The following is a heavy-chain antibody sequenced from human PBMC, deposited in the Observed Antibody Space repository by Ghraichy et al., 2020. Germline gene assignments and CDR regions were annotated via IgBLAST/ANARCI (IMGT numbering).Heavy chain of an antibody. D-gene: IGHD3-10*01. CDR3: ARRLRTMVRGLRTLHGRYYYWGMDV. CDR2: IIPNFGTA. J-gene: IGHJ6*02. V-gene: IGHV1-69*05. CDR1: GCTFSSYA. Sequence: SVKVSCKASGCTFSSYAISWVRQAPGQGLEWMGGIIPNFGTANYAQKFQGRVTITTDESTSTAYMELSSLRSEDTAVYYCARRLRTMVRGLRTLHGRYYYWGMDVWGQGTTVTVSS.